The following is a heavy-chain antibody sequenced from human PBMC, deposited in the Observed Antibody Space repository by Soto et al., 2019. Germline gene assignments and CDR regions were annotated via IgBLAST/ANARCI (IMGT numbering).Heavy chain of an antibody. D-gene: IGHD6-19*01. CDR3: AGSSCWYEFLDY. CDR1: GFTFSSYA. J-gene: IGHJ4*02. Sequence: QVQLVESGGGVVQPGRSLRLSCAASGFTFSSYAMHWVRQAPGKGLEWVAVISYDGSNKYYADSVKGRFTISRDNSKNTLYLQMNSLRAEDTAVYYCAGSSCWYEFLDYWGQGTLVTVSS. CDR2: ISYDGSNK. V-gene: IGHV3-30-3*01.